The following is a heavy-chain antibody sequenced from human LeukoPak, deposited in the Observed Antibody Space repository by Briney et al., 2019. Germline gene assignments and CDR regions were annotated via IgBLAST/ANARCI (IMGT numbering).Heavy chain of an antibody. CDR1: GDSISSTSHH. D-gene: IGHD5-24*01. V-gene: IGHV4-39*01. CDR2: IYNGRTT. CDR3: ARHDGRGGSTMGAFDS. Sequence: SETLSLTCAVSGDSISSTSHHWGWIRQSPGKGLEWIGSIYNGRTTYYYPSLNSRVTISVLTSKNQFSLQLNSVTAADTAVYYCARHDGRGGSTMGAFDSWGQGSLVAVSS. J-gene: IGHJ4*02.